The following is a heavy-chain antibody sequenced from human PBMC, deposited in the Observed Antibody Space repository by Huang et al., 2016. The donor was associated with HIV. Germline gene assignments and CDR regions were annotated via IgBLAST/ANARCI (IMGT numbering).Heavy chain of an antibody. V-gene: IGHV1-8*03. Sequence: QVQLVQSGAEVKKPGASVKCSCKASGYTFTNCDINWVRTATGQGREWMVWMHPNSSNTGYAQKCQGRVTITRNTSISTAYMERSSLRSEDTAVYYCARDEGSGSPDYWGQGTLVTVSS. J-gene: IGHJ4*02. D-gene: IGHD1-26*01. CDR3: ARDEGSGSPDY. CDR2: MHPNSSNT. CDR1: GYTFTNCD.